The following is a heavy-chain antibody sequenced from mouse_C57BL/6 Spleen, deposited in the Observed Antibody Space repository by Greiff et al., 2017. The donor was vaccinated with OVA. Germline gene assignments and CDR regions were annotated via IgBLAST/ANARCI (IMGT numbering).Heavy chain of an antibody. D-gene: IGHD3-2*02. J-gene: IGHJ2*01. CDR3: ARYGRDSSDY. V-gene: IGHV1-55*01. CDR2: IYPGSGST. CDR1: GYTFTSYW. Sequence: QVHVKQPGAELVKPGASVKMSCKASGYTFTSYWITWVKQRPGQGLEWIGDIYPGSGSTNYNEKFKSKATLTVDTSSSTAYMQLSSLTSEDSAVYYCARYGRDSSDYWGQGTTLTVSS.